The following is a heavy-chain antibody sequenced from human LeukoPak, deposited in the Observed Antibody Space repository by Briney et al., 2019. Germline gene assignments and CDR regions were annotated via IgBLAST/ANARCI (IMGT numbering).Heavy chain of an antibody. CDR1: GGSISSYY. CDR2: IYYGGST. V-gene: IGHV4-59*08. J-gene: IGHJ4*02. Sequence: SETLSLTCTVSGGSISSYYWSWIRQPPGKGLEWIGYIYYGGSTNYNPSLKSRVTISVDTSKNQFSLKLSSVTAADTAVYYCARLAGSEMATKWGQGTLVTVSS. D-gene: IGHD5-24*01. CDR3: ARLAGSEMATK.